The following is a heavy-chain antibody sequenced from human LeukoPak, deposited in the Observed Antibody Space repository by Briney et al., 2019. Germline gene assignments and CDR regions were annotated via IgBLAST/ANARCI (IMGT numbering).Heavy chain of an antibody. Sequence: GGSLRLSCAASGFTFSSYSMNWVRQSPEKGLEWLSYISSSTNTIYYADSVKGRFTISRDNAKNSLYLQMTSLRAEDTAVYYCATSRGYEPFDYWGQGTLVTVSS. V-gene: IGHV3-48*04. CDR3: ATSRGYEPFDY. J-gene: IGHJ4*02. D-gene: IGHD5-12*01. CDR1: GFTFSSYS. CDR2: ISSSTNTI.